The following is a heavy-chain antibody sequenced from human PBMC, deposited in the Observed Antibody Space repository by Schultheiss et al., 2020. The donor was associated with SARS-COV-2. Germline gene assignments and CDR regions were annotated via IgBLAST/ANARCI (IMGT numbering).Heavy chain of an antibody. CDR3: ARDGGGWFDP. V-gene: IGHV3-30*04. CDR1: GFTFSSYA. J-gene: IGHJ5*02. Sequence: GGSLRLSCAASGFTFSSYAMHWVRQAPGKGLEWVAVIWYDGSNKYYADSAKGRFTISRDNSKNTLYLQMNSLRAEDTAVYYCARDGGGWFDPWGQGTLVTVSS. CDR2: IWYDGSNK. D-gene: IGHD3-16*01.